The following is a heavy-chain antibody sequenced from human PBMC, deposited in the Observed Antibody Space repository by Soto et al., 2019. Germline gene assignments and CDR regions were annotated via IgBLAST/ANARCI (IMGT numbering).Heavy chain of an antibody. CDR2: IYTSGST. J-gene: IGHJ4*02. D-gene: IGHD5-12*01. V-gene: IGHV4-4*07. CDR3: ARERREEIHDGYDIDY. Sequence: SETLSLTCTVSGDSIGDYYWSWIRQPAGKGLEWIGRIYTSGSTDYNPSLKSRVTISIDTSKNQFSLKVTSMTAADTAVYYCARERREEIHDGYDIDYWGQGTLVTVSS. CDR1: GDSIGDYY.